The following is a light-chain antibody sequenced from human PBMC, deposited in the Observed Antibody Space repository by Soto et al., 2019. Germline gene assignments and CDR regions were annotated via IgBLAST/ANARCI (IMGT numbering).Light chain of an antibody. Sequence: IPMPPSASTLCASVGASVIIPCLASQSISNYLNWYQQKPGKAPNLLIYGAFTLQSGVPSRFSGSGSGTHFTLTISSLQPEDFATYFCRQSYVSPRTFGQGTRLEIK. CDR2: GAF. J-gene: IGKJ5*01. CDR3: RQSYVSPRT. V-gene: IGKV1-39*01. CDR1: QSISNY.